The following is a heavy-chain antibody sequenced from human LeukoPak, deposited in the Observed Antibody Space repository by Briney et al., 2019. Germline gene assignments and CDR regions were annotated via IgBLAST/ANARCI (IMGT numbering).Heavy chain of an antibody. CDR1: GFTFSTYW. V-gene: IGHV3-7*05. D-gene: IGHD3-22*01. J-gene: IGHJ4*02. Sequence: QPGGSLRLSCAASGFTFSTYWMSWVRQAPRKGPEWVANINQDGSEKFYADFVQGRFSISRDNAESTLYLQMNSLRAEDTAVYFCARQYANYYFDSSGYNDYWGQGSLVTVSS. CDR3: ARQYANYYFDSSGYNDY. CDR2: INQDGSEK.